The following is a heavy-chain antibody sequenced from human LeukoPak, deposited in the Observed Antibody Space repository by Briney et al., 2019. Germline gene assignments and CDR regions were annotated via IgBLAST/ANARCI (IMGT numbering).Heavy chain of an antibody. CDR3: ASGDHYYDSSGPAY. CDR2: ISYDGSNK. D-gene: IGHD3-22*01. Sequence: GGSLRLSCAASGFTFSSYAMHWVRQAPGKGLEWVAVISYDGSNKYYADPVKGRFTISRDNSKNTLYLQMNSLRAEDTAVYYCASGDHYYDSSGPAYWGQGTLVTVSS. CDR1: GFTFSSYA. J-gene: IGHJ4*02. V-gene: IGHV3-30-3*01.